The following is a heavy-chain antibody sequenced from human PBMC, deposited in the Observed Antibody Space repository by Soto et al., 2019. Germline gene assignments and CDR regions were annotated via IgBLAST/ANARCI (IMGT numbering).Heavy chain of an antibody. D-gene: IGHD3-22*01. CDR3: ARGGYYDSSGSRNYYNYGMNV. V-gene: IGHV1-18*01. J-gene: IGHJ6*02. CDR1: GYTFSNYG. Sequence: QVQLVQSGAEVKKPGASVKVSCKASGYTFSNYGINWVRQAPGQGLEWLGWISAYDGNTKYAQILQGRVSMTTDTSTKTAYMELRSLRSDDTAVYYCARGGYYDSSGSRNYYNYGMNVWGQGTTVTVSS. CDR2: ISAYDGNT.